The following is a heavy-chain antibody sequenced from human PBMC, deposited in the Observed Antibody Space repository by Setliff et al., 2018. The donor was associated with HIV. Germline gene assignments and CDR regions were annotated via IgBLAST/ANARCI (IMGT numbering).Heavy chain of an antibody. D-gene: IGHD2-15*01. CDR3: ARGGFNHAFDI. J-gene: IGHJ3*02. V-gene: IGHV3-74*01. Sequence: GGSLRLSCAASGFTFSSYWMHWVRQAPGKGLVWVFGMNTDGSSTRYADSVKGRVTISRDTAKSTVYLQMGSLSADDTAVYYCARGGFNHAFDIWGQGTMVTVSS. CDR2: MNTDGSST. CDR1: GFTFSSYW.